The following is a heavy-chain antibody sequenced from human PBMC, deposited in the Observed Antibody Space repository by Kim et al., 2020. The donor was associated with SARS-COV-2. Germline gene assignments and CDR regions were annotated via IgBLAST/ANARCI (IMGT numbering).Heavy chain of an antibody. CDR2: IWYDGSNK. Sequence: GGSLRLSCAASGFTFSSYGMHWVRQAPGKGLEWVAVIWYDGSNKYYADSVKGRFTISRDNSKNTLYLQMNSLRAEDTAVYYCAKAGRYDILTGYYDYWGQGTLVTVSS. J-gene: IGHJ4*02. D-gene: IGHD3-9*01. CDR1: GFTFSSYG. CDR3: AKAGRYDILTGYYDY. V-gene: IGHV3-33*06.